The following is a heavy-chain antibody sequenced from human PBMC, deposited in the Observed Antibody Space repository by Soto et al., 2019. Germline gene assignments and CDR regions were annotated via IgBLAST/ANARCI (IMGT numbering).Heavy chain of an antibody. V-gene: IGHV4-34*01. Sequence: SETLSLTCAVYGGSFNGYYWSCIRQPPGKGLEWIGEINHSGSTNYNPSLKSRVTISVDTSKNQFSLKLSSVTAADTAVYYCARIAARSGYGMDVWGQGTTVTVSS. J-gene: IGHJ6*02. CDR2: INHSGST. CDR1: GGSFNGYY. D-gene: IGHD6-6*01. CDR3: ARIAARSGYGMDV.